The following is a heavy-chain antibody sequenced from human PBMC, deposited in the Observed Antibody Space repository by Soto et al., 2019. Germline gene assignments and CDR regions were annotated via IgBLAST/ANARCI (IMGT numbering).Heavy chain of an antibody. V-gene: IGHV1-69*06. CDR2: SIPTFGTT. CDR3: ARGINDYYDGTGPSWDDAFDI. Sequence: QVQLVQSGAEVKRPGSSVKVSCKTSGGLLSSYAISWVRQAPGQGLEWMGGSIPTFGTTVYAQNFQGRVSITADRSTGTAYLEWRGLRSQDTAVYYCARGINDYYDGTGPSWDDAFDIWGQGTRVTVSS. CDR1: GGLLSSYA. J-gene: IGHJ3*02. D-gene: IGHD3-22*01.